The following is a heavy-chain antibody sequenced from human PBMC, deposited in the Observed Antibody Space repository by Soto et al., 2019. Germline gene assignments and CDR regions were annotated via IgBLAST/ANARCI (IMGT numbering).Heavy chain of an antibody. CDR1: GGSISSSSYY. D-gene: IGHD3-10*01. Sequence: QLQLQESGPGLVKPSETLSLTCTVSGGSISSSSYYWGWIRQPPGKGLEWIGSIYYSGSTYYNPSLKSRVTISVDTSKNQFSLKLSSVTAADTAVYYCARVPDGSGSPYYYYGMDVWGQGTTVTVSS. J-gene: IGHJ6*02. CDR2: IYYSGST. CDR3: ARVPDGSGSPYYYYGMDV. V-gene: IGHV4-39*01.